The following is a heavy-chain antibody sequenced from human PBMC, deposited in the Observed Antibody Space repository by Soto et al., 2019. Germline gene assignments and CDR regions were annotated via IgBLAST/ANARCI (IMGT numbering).Heavy chain of an antibody. D-gene: IGHD5-18*01. CDR1: GFTFSNHA. Sequence: QVQLVESRGGVVQPGRSLRLSCAASGFTFSNHAFHWVRQAPGKGLERVGVISYDGGNKYYADSVKGRFTISRDNSKNTLYLQMNSLRPEDTAVYYCARGIQLWLRLFDYWGQGTLVTVSS. CDR3: ARGIQLWLRLFDY. J-gene: IGHJ4*02. CDR2: ISYDGGNK. V-gene: IGHV3-30-3*01.